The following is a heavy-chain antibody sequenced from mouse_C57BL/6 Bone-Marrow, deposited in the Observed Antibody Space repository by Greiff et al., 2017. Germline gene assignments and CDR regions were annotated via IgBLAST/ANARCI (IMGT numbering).Heavy chain of an antibody. D-gene: IGHD2-1*01. CDR2: IHPNSGST. CDR3: ARCGNYLAWFAY. Sequence: QVQLQQPGAELVKPGASVKLSCKASGYTFTSYWMHWVKQRPGQGLEWIGMIHPNSGSTNYNEKFKSKATLTVDKSSSTAYMQLSSLTSEDSAVYYCARCGNYLAWFAYWGQGTLVTVSA. J-gene: IGHJ3*01. CDR1: GYTFTSYW. V-gene: IGHV1-64*01.